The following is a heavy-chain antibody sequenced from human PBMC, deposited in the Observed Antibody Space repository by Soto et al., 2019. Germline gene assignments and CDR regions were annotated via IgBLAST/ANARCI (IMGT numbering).Heavy chain of an antibody. Sequence: GGSLRLSCAASGFTVSSNYMSWVRQAPGKGLEWVSVIYSGGSTYYADSVKGRFTISRHNSKNTLYLQMNSLRAEDTAVYYCARGGGSYIYPTPTDYYFDYWGQGTLVTVSS. D-gene: IGHD1-26*01. V-gene: IGHV3-53*04. CDR1: GFTVSSNY. CDR3: ARGGGSYIYPTPTDYYFDY. J-gene: IGHJ4*02. CDR2: IYSGGST.